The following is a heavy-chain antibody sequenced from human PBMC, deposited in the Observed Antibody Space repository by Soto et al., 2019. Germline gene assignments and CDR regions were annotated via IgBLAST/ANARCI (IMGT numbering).Heavy chain of an antibody. CDR3: ARDIPGIVATITGYFDL. D-gene: IGHD5-12*01. CDR2: ISAYNGNT. Sequence: EASVKVSCKASGYTFTSYGISWVRQAPGQGLEWMGWISAYNGNTNYAQKLQGRVTMTTDTSTSTAYMELRSLRSDDTAVYYCARDIPGIVATITGYFDLWGRGTLVTVSS. CDR1: GYTFTSYG. V-gene: IGHV1-18*01. J-gene: IGHJ2*01.